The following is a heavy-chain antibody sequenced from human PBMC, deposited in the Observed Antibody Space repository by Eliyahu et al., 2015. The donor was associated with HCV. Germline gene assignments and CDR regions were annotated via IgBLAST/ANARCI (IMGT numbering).Heavy chain of an antibody. CDR2: IIPIFGTA. D-gene: IGHD2-21*02. CDR3: ARDLGSGDYYFYY. Sequence: QVQLVQSGAEVKKPGSSVXXSCKASGGXXSNXALXWVRQAPXQGLEWMGGIIPIFGTANCAQKFQGRVTITADESTSTAYMELSNLRSEDTAVYYCARDLGSGDYYFYYWGQGTLVTVSS. V-gene: IGHV1-69*01. J-gene: IGHJ4*02. CDR1: GGXXSNXA.